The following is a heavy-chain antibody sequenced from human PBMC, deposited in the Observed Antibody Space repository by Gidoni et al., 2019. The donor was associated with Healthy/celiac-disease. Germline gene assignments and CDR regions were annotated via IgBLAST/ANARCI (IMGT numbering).Heavy chain of an antibody. Sequence: QITLKESGPTLVKPTQTLTLTCTFSGFSLSTSGVGVGWIRQPPGKALEWLALIYWDDDKRYSPSLKSRLTITKDTSKNQVVLTMTNMDPVDTATYYCALTEIAARGRGYFDYWGQGTLVTVSS. CDR3: ALTEIAARGRGYFDY. CDR1: GFSLSTSGVG. V-gene: IGHV2-5*02. J-gene: IGHJ4*02. CDR2: IYWDDDK. D-gene: IGHD6-25*01.